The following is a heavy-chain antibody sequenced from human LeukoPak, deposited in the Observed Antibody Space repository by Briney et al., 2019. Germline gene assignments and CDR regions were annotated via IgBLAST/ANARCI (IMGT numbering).Heavy chain of an antibody. CDR1: GFTFDDYA. V-gene: IGHV3-9*01. CDR3: AKVHTTMVRGGVDY. J-gene: IGHJ4*02. D-gene: IGHD3-10*01. CDR2: ISWNSGSI. Sequence: LRLSCAASGFTFDDYAMHWVRQAPGKGLEWVSGISWNSGSIGYADSVKGRFTISRDNAKNSLYLQMNSLRAEDTALYYCAKVHTTMVRGGVDYWGQGTLVTVSS.